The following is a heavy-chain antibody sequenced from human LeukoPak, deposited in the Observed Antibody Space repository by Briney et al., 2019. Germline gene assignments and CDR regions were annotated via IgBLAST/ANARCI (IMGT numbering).Heavy chain of an antibody. Sequence: SETLSLTCAVYGGSFSGYYWSWIRQPPGKGLEWIGEINHSGSTNYNPSLKSRVTISVDTSKNQFSLKLSSVTAADTAVYYCARGVLVVVAATGEAEYFQHWGQGTLVTVSP. D-gene: IGHD2-15*01. CDR1: GGSFSGYY. CDR2: INHSGST. J-gene: IGHJ1*01. CDR3: ARGVLVVVAATGEAEYFQH. V-gene: IGHV4-34*01.